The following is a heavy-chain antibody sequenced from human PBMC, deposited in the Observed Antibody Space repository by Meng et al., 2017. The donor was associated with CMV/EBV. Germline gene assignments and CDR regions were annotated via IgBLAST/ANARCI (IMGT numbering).Heavy chain of an antibody. J-gene: IGHJ4*02. CDR3: ARDRYYYDSSGYYGGFDY. D-gene: IGHD3-22*01. CDR2: INPSGGST. CDR1: TFTSYY. Sequence: TFTSYYMHWVRQAPGQGLEWMGIINPSGGSTSYAQKFQGRVTMTRDTSTSTVYMELSSPRSEDTAVYYCARDRYYYDSSGYYGGFDYWGQGTLVTVSS. V-gene: IGHV1-46*01.